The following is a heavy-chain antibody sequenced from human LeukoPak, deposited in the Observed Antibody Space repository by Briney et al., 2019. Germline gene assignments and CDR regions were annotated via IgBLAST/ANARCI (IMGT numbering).Heavy chain of an antibody. CDR1: GFTFSSYA. CDR2: ISGSGGST. CDR3: ARDGSGSYYNPFYYFDY. Sequence: GGSLRLSCAASGFTFSSYAMSWVRQAPGKGLEWVSAISGSGGSTYYADSVKGRFTISRDNSKNTLYLQMNSLRAEDTAVYYCARDGSGSYYNPFYYFDYWGQGTLVTVSS. D-gene: IGHD3-10*01. J-gene: IGHJ4*02. V-gene: IGHV3-23*01.